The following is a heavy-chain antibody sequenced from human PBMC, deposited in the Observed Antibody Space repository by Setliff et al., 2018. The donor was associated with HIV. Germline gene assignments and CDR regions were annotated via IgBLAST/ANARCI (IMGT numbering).Heavy chain of an antibody. V-gene: IGHV4-34*01. Sequence: PSETLSLTCAVYGGSFSGYYWSWIRRPPGKGLEWLGEIDHTGSTNYNLSLKSRITMSADPSKNQFSLKVRSVIAADTALYYCARGRNYGSPYFYYMDVWATGTTVTVSS. CDR1: GGSFSGYY. CDR3: ARGRNYGSPYFYYMDV. J-gene: IGHJ6*03. CDR2: IDHTGST. D-gene: IGHD3-10*01.